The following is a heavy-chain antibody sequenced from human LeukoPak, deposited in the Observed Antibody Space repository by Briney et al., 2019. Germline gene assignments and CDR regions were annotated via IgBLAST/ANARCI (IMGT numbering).Heavy chain of an antibody. Sequence: SETLSLTCTVSGGSINYHSWSWIRQTPVKGLECIANIYDNGNTDYSPSLQSRVTISTDTSETQFSLRLKSVTAADTAVYYCARLGSAATGAPPYYYYYVDVWGKGTTVTVSS. J-gene: IGHJ6*03. CDR1: GGSINYHS. CDR3: ARLGSAATGAPPYYYYYVDV. CDR2: IYDNGNT. D-gene: IGHD1-26*01. V-gene: IGHV4-59*11.